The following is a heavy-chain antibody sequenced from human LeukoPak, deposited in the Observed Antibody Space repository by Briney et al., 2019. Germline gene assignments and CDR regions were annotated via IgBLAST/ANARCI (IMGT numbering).Heavy chain of an antibody. D-gene: IGHD7-27*01. Sequence: SETLSLTCTVSGGSISSYYWGWIRQPPGKGLEWIGSIFYSGSTYYNPSLKSRVTISVDTSKNQFSLRLSSVTAADTAVYYCARQQSNWASGPGMDVWGQGTTVTVSS. CDR1: GGSISSYY. CDR3: ARQQSNWASGPGMDV. CDR2: IFYSGST. V-gene: IGHV4-39*01. J-gene: IGHJ6*02.